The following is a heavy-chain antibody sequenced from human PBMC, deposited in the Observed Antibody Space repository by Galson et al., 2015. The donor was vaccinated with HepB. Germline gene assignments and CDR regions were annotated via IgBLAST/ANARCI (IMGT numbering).Heavy chain of an antibody. CDR3: TRDLGYYYGSGSDY. Sequence: SLRLSCASSGFTFGDYAMNWVRQAPGKGLEWVAFIRTETYGGTTEYAASVKGRFTIFRGDSNSIAYLQMNSLKIADTAVYYCTRDLGYYYGSGSDYWGQGTLVTVSS. CDR1: GFTFGDYA. J-gene: IGHJ4*02. CDR2: IRTETYGGTT. D-gene: IGHD3-10*01. V-gene: IGHV3-49*04.